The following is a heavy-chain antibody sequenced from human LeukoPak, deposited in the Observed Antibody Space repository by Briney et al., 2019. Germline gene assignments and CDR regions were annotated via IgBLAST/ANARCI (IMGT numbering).Heavy chain of an antibody. D-gene: IGHD3-22*01. CDR3: ARVSGIIMIVVLQSDAFDI. V-gene: IGHV4-39*07. CDR1: GVSISSSNSY. Sequence: SETLSLTCTVSGVSISSSNSYWGWIRQPPGKGLEWIGSIYYTGSTYYNASLKSQVSISIDTSKNQFSLKLSSVTAADTAVYYCARVSGIIMIVVLQSDAFDIWGQGTMVTVSS. J-gene: IGHJ3*02. CDR2: IYYTGST.